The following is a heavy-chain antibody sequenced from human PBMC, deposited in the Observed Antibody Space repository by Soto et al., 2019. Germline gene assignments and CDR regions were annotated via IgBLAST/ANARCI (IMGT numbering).Heavy chain of an antibody. CDR3: ARGRITMVRGVSYYMDV. D-gene: IGHD3-10*01. CDR2: MNPNSGNT. V-gene: IGHV1-8*01. J-gene: IGHJ6*03. Sequence: ASVKVSCKASGYTFTSYDINWVRQATGQGFEWMGWMNPNSGNTGYAQKFQGRVTMTRNTSISTAYMELSSLRSEDTAVYYCARGRITMVRGVSYYMDVWGKGTTVTVSS. CDR1: GYTFTSYD.